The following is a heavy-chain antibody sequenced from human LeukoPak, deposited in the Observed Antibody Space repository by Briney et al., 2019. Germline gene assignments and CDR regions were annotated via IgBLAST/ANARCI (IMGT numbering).Heavy chain of an antibody. Sequence: GGSLRLSCAASGFTFSSYAMSWVRQAPGKGLEWVSAISGSGGSTYYADSVKGRFTISRDNSKNTLYLQMTSLRAEDTAVYYCANGITGTRAFDYWGQGTLVTVSS. CDR2: ISGSGGST. D-gene: IGHD1-7*01. J-gene: IGHJ4*02. CDR3: ANGITGTRAFDY. V-gene: IGHV3-23*01. CDR1: GFTFSSYA.